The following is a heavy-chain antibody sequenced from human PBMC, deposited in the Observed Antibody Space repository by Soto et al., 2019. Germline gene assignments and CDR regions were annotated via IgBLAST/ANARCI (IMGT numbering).Heavy chain of an antibody. CDR2: INSDGSST. CDR1: GFSFSSYW. V-gene: IGHV3-74*01. CDR3: VLGGYDFWSGWYYYYGMDV. Sequence: EVQLVESGGGFVQPGGSLRLSCAASGFSFSSYWMHWVRQAPGKGLVWVSRINSDGSSTSYADSVKGRFTISRDNAKNTLYLQMNSLRAEDTAVYYCVLGGYDFWSGWYYYYGMDVWGQGTTVTVSS. D-gene: IGHD3-3*01. J-gene: IGHJ6*02.